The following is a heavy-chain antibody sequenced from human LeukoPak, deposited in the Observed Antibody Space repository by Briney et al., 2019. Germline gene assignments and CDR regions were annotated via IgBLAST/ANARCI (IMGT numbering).Heavy chain of an antibody. CDR3: ARVEGDYYYYVDV. CDR1: GGFISGYY. V-gene: IGHV4-59*01. D-gene: IGHD3-16*01. CDR2: IYNSGST. J-gene: IGHJ6*03. Sequence: SETLSLTCTVSGGFISGYYWIWIRQPPGKGLEWIGYIYNSGSTNYNPSLKSRVTISVDTSKNQFSLKLSSVTAADTAVYYCARVEGDYYYYVDVWGKGTTVTVSS.